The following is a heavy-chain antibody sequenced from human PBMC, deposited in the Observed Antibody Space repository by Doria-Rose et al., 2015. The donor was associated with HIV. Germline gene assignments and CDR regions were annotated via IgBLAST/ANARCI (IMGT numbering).Heavy chain of an antibody. CDR3: ARFRPSRGIYYSLDV. D-gene: IGHD3-10*01. CDR1: GGSISSYY. V-gene: IGHV4-4*09. Sequence: VQLQESGPGLVKPAETLSLTCTVSGGSISSYYWNWIRQPPGKGLEWIGYIYSSGSTHYNPPLRSRVTISIDTSKTQFSLKRSSVTAADTAVYYCARFRPSRGIYYSLDVWGKGTTVTVSS. CDR2: IYSSGST. J-gene: IGHJ6*03.